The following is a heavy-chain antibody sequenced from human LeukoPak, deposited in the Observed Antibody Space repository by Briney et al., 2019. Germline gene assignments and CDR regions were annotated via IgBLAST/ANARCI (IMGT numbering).Heavy chain of an antibody. CDR1: GFTFSDYY. V-gene: IGHV3-11*01. J-gene: IGHJ3*02. D-gene: IGHD6-19*01. CDR2: ISSSGSTI. CDR3: ARATTGYSSGWWRAFDI. Sequence: GSLRLSCAASGFTFSDYYMSWIRQAPGKGLEWVSYISSSGSTIYYADSVKGRFTISRDNAKISLYLQMNSLRAEDTAVYYCARATTGYSSGWWRAFDIWGQGTMVTVSS.